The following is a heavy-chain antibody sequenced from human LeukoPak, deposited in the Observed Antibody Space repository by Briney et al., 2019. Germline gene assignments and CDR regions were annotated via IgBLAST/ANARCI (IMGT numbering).Heavy chain of an antibody. CDR3: ARCRDDSSGYYLYHFHY. CDR2: MNPNSGNT. Sequence: ASVKVSCKASGYTFTSYNINWVRQATGQGLEWMGWMNPNSGNTGYAQKFQGRVTITRNTSISKAYMELSSLRSEDTPVYYCARCRDDSSGYYLYHFHYWGQGTLVTVSS. D-gene: IGHD3-22*01. V-gene: IGHV1-8*03. J-gene: IGHJ4*02. CDR1: GYTFTSYN.